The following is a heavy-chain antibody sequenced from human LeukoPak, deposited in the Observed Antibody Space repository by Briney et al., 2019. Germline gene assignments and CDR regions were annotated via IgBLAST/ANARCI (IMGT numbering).Heavy chain of an antibody. Sequence: GGSLRLSCAASGFTFSSYAMSWVRQAPGKGLEWVSAISGSGGSTYYADSVKDRFTISRDNSKNTLYLQMNSLRAEDAAVYYCAKGSSGGARFFDYWGQGTLVTVSS. V-gene: IGHV3-23*01. CDR1: GFTFSSYA. CDR2: ISGSGGST. CDR3: AKGSSGGARFFDY. J-gene: IGHJ4*02. D-gene: IGHD1-26*01.